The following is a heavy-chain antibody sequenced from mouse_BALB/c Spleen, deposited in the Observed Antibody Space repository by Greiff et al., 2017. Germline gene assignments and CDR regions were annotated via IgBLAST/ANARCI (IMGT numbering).Heavy chain of an antibody. CDR2: FYPGSGSI. CDR1: GYTFTEYI. D-gene: IGHD2-1*01. V-gene: IGHV1-62-2*01. Sequence: VKLQESGAELVKPGASVKLSCKASGYTFTEYIIHWVKQRSGQGLEWIGWFYPGSGSIKYNEKFKDKATLTADKSSSTVYMELSRLTSEDSAVYFCARHEVYYGIYYYAMDYWGQGTSVTVSS. CDR3: ARHEVYYGIYYYAMDY. J-gene: IGHJ4*01.